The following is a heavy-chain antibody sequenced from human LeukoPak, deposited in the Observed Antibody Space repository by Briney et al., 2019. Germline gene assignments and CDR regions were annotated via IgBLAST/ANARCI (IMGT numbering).Heavy chain of an antibody. Sequence: GGSLRLSCAASGFTFSDYTMNWVRQAPGKGLEWVSYIDLSGSTLYYVDSVKGRFTISRDNAKNSLYLQMNSLRAEDTAVYYCAKDLVESYYGSGSLGFDYWGQGTLVTVSS. CDR1: GFTFSDYT. V-gene: IGHV3-48*04. J-gene: IGHJ4*02. CDR2: IDLSGSTL. CDR3: AKDLVESYYGSGSLGFDY. D-gene: IGHD3-10*01.